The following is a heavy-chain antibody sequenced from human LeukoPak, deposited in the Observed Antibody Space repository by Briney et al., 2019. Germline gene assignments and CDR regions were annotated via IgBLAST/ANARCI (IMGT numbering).Heavy chain of an antibody. CDR2: ISSSSSTT. Sequence: GGSLRLSCAASGFTFSSYSMNWVRQAPGKGLEWVSYISSSSSTTYYADSVKGRFTISRDNAKNSLYLQTNSLRDEDTAAYYCAREDYYHSGSYWGQGTLVTVSS. D-gene: IGHD3-10*01. V-gene: IGHV3-48*02. CDR3: AREDYYHSGSY. CDR1: GFTFSSYS. J-gene: IGHJ4*02.